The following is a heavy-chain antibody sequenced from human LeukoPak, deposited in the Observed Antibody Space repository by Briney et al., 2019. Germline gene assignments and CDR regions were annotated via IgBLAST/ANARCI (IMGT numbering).Heavy chain of an antibody. J-gene: IGHJ4*02. CDR2: IYTSGGT. CDR3: ARSHPNLSASSGSYSPFDY. CDR1: GDSISSYY. Sequence: PSETLSLTCTVSGDSISSYYWSWIRQPPGKGLEWIGYIYTSGGTNYIPSLKGRVTISIDTSKNQFSLKLSSVTAADTAVYYCARSHPNLSASSGSYSPFDYWGKGTLVTVSS. V-gene: IGHV4-4*09. D-gene: IGHD1-26*01.